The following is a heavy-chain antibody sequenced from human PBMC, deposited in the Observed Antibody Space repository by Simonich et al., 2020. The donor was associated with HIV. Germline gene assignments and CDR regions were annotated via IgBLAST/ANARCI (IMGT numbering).Heavy chain of an antibody. D-gene: IGHD6-13*01. J-gene: IGHJ4*02. CDR1: GFTFSTHG. V-gene: IGHV3-33*01. Sequence: QVRLVESGGGVVQTGRSLRLSCAASGFTFSTHGIHWVRQAPGKGLEWVAVKWYDGSKKYYADSVKGRFTISRDNSKNTVYLQMNSLRGEDTAVYYCARGWSGYFDYWGQGTLVTVSS. CDR2: KWYDGSKK. CDR3: ARGWSGYFDY.